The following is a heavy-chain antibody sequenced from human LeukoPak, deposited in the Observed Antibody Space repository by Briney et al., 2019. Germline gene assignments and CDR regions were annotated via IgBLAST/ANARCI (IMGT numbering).Heavy chain of an antibody. CDR1: GYTFTGYY. CDR2: INPNSSGT. Sequence: ASVKVSCKASGYTFTGYYMHWVRQAPGQGLEWMGWINPNSSGTNYAQKFQGRVTMTRDTSISTAYMELSRLRSDDTAVYYCARDSSSGWYVYYYYYMDVWGKGTTVTVSS. CDR3: ARDSSSGWYVYYYYYMDV. J-gene: IGHJ6*03. D-gene: IGHD6-19*01. V-gene: IGHV1-2*02.